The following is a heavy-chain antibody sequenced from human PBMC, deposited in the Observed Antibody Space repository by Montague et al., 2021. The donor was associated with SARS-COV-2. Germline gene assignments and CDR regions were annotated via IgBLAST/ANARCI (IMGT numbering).Heavy chain of an antibody. J-gene: IGHJ5*02. V-gene: IGHV2-70*01. CDR2: IDWDDDK. Sequence: PALVEPTQTLTLTCTFSGFSLSTSGMCVSWIRQPPGKALEWLALIDWDDDKYYSTSLKTRLTISKDTSKNQVVLTMTNMDPVDTATYYCARTHYDILTGSLNWFDPWGQGTLVTVSS. CDR3: ARTHYDILTGSLNWFDP. D-gene: IGHD3-9*01. CDR1: GFSLSTSGMC.